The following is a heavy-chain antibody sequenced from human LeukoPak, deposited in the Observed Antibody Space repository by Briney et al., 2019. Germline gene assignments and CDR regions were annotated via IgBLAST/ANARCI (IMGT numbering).Heavy chain of an antibody. Sequence: SVKVSCKASGGTFSSYAISWVRQAPGQGLEWMGGIIPIFGTANYAQKFQGRVTITADESTSTAYMELSSLRSEDTAVYYCARGAYSGNHLDYWGQGTLVTVSS. J-gene: IGHJ4*02. CDR2: IIPIFGTA. V-gene: IGHV1-69*13. CDR1: GGTFSSYA. CDR3: ARGAYSGNHLDY. D-gene: IGHD1-26*01.